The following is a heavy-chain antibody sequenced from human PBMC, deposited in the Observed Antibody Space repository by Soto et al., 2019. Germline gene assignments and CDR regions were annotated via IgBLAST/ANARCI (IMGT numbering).Heavy chain of an antibody. CDR3: AKARFRDSSMFLLDY. J-gene: IGHJ4*02. CDR1: GGSINSGGYS. Sequence: SETLSLTCAVSGGSINSGGYSWSWIRQPPGKGLEWIGYIYHSGRTYYNPSLKSRVTISVDRSKNQFSLKLSSVTAADTAVYYCAKARFRDSSMFLLDYSGQGTLVTVSS. V-gene: IGHV4-30-2*01. CDR2: IYHSGRT. D-gene: IGHD6-19*01.